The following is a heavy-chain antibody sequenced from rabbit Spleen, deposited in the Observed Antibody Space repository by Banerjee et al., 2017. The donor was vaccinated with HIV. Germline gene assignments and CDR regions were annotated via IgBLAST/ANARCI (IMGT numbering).Heavy chain of an antibody. CDR1: GFSFSSSDY. D-gene: IGHD8-1*01. CDR2: IDAGSSGTT. CDR3: ARDTGTSFSTYGMDL. V-gene: IGHV1S40*01. J-gene: IGHJ6*01. Sequence: QSLEESGGDLVKPGASLTLTCIASGFSFSSSDYICWVRQAPGKGLEWIACIDAGSSGTTYYASWAKGRFTISKTSSTTVTLQMTSLTAADTATYFCARDTGTSFSTYGMDLWGPGTLVTVS.